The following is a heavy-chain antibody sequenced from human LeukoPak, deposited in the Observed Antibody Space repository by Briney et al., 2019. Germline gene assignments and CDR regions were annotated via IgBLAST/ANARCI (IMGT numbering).Heavy chain of an antibody. CDR3: ARQAYNAFDI. CDR2: ISSSSSYI. J-gene: IGHJ3*02. Sequence: GGSLRLSCAASGFTFGDYSMNWVRQGPGKGLEWVSSISSSSSYIYYPDSVKGRFTISRDNAKNSLYLQMNSLRAEDTAVYYCARQAYNAFDIWGQGTMVTVSS. V-gene: IGHV3-21*01. D-gene: IGHD2-21*01. CDR1: GFTFGDYS.